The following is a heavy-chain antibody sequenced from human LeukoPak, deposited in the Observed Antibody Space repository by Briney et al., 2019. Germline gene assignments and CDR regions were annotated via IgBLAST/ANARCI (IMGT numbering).Heavy chain of an antibody. CDR2: INSETSGGTT. CDR3: MTDLGGL. CDR1: GFTFSHAW. Sequence: PGGSLRLSCAASGFTFSHAWMSWVRQAPGKGLEWVGRINSETSGGTTEYAAPVRGRFTISRDDSKDTLYLQMNSLETEDTAMYYCMTDLGGLWGQGTLVTVSS. V-gene: IGHV3-15*01. J-gene: IGHJ4*02. D-gene: IGHD3/OR15-3a*01.